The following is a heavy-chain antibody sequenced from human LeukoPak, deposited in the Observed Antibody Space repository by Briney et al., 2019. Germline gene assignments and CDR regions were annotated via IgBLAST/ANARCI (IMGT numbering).Heavy chain of an antibody. CDR3: ARVRRYCSSTSCFLFDY. CDR2: INPNSGGT. CDR1: GYTFTGYY. Sequence: ASVKVSCKASGYTFTGYYMHWVRQAPGQGLEWMGWINPNSGGTNYAQKFQGRGTMTRDTSISTAYMELSRLRSDDTAVYYCARVRRYCSSTSCFLFDYWGQGTLVTVSS. D-gene: IGHD2-2*01. J-gene: IGHJ4*02. V-gene: IGHV1-2*02.